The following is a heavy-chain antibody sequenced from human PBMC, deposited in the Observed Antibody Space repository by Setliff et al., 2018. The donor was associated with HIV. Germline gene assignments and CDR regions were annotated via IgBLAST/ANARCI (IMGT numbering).Heavy chain of an antibody. V-gene: IGHV3-23*01. CDR1: GFTFSTSA. D-gene: IGHD5-12*01. CDR3: ALSGANLFDP. J-gene: IGHJ5*02. Sequence: GSLRLSCAASGFTFSTSAMAWVRQAPGKGLEWVSTISSGGDTYYGDSVKGRFTISRDNSRDALYLQVNKLRAEDTAVYYCALSGANLFDPWGQGILVTVSS. CDR2: ISSGGDT.